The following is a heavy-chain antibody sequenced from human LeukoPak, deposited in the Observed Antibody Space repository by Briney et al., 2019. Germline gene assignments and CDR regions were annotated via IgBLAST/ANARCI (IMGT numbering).Heavy chain of an antibody. CDR1: GFTFSGYW. V-gene: IGHV3-7*03. J-gene: IGHJ4*02. CDR3: ARGAQKYYFDY. Sequence: GGSLRLSCTASGFTFSGYWMNWVRQAPGKGLEWVANIKEDGSETNYVDSVKGRFTISRDNAKRSLYLQMNSLRVEDTAVYYCARGAQKYYFDYWGQGTLVTVSS. CDR2: IKEDGSET.